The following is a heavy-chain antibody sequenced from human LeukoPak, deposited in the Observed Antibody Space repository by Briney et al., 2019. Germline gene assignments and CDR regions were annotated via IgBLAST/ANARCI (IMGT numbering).Heavy chain of an antibody. D-gene: IGHD5-18*01. CDR2: TNSDGSST. V-gene: IGHV3-74*01. CDR3: AGSYGHNWFDP. CDR1: GFTFSSYW. Sequence: PGGSLRLSCAVSGFTFSSYWMHWVRQAPGKGLVWVSRTNSDGSSTSYADSVKGRFTISRDKTKNTLYLQMNSLRAEDTAVYYCAGSYGHNWFDPWGQGTLVTVSS. J-gene: IGHJ5*02.